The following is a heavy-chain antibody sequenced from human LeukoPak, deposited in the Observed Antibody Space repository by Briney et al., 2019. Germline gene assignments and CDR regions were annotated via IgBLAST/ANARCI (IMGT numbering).Heavy chain of an antibody. Sequence: PGGSLSLSCAASGFTFSSYSMNWVRQAPGKGLEWVSYISRDSGATYYADSVRGRFTISRDNAKNSLSLQMSSLRPEDTAIYFCARDHVWAFDIWGQGTMVTVSS. V-gene: IGHV3-48*01. CDR2: ISRDSGAT. J-gene: IGHJ3*02. CDR3: ARDHVWAFDI. D-gene: IGHD2-21*01. CDR1: GFTFSSYS.